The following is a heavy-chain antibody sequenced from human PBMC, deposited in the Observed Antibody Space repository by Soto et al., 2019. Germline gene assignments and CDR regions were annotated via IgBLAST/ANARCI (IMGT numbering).Heavy chain of an antibody. D-gene: IGHD1-26*01. V-gene: IGHV4-30-2*01. J-gene: IGHJ4*02. CDR2: IYHSGST. Sequence: QLQLQESGSGLVKPSQTLSLTCAVSGGSISSGGYSWSWIRQPPGKGLEWIGYIYHSGSTYYNPSLKRRVTISVDRSKNQFSLKLSSVTAADTAVYYCARSRYSGSPAPIDYWGQGTLVTVSS. CDR1: GGSISSGGYS. CDR3: ARSRYSGSPAPIDY.